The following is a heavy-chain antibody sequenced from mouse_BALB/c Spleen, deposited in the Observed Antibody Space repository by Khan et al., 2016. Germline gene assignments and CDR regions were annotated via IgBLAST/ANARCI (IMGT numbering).Heavy chain of an antibody. CDR2: ISYDGSN. D-gene: IGHD1-1*01. J-gene: IGHJ4*01. CDR3: ARHYGGSYGGAMDY. CDR1: GYSITSGYY. V-gene: IGHV3-6*02. Sequence: EVQLQESGPGLVKPSQSLSLTCSVTGYSITSGYYWNWIRQFPGNKLEWMGYISYDGSNNYNPSLKNRISITRDTSKNQFFLKMNSVTTEDTATYYCARHYGGSYGGAMDYWGQGTSVTVSS.